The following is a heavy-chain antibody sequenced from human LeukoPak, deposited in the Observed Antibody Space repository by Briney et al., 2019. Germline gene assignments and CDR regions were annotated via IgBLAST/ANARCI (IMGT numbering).Heavy chain of an antibody. CDR1: GFTVSSNS. V-gene: IGHV4-59*02. Sequence: GSLRLSCTVSGFTVSSNSMSWIRQPPGKGLEWIGYIYYSGSTNYNPSLKSRVTISVDTSKNQFSLKLSSVTAADAAVYYCARAVAGTGDYFDYWGQGTLVTVSS. D-gene: IGHD6-19*01. CDR2: IYYSGST. J-gene: IGHJ4*02. CDR3: ARAVAGTGDYFDY.